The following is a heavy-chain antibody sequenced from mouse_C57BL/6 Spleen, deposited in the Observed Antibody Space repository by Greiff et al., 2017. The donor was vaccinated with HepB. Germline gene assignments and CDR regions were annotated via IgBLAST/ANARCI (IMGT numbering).Heavy chain of an antibody. J-gene: IGHJ3*01. Sequence: QVQLQQSGAELVRPGASVTLSCKASGYTFTSYWMHWVKQRPGQGLEWIGMIHPNSGSTNYNEKFKSKATLTVDKSSSTAYMQLSSLTSEDSAVYYCARGGSYDYDGAWFAYWGQGTLVTVSA. V-gene: IGHV1-64*01. CDR1: GYTFTSYW. CDR2: IHPNSGST. D-gene: IGHD2-4*01. CDR3: ARGGSYDYDGAWFAY.